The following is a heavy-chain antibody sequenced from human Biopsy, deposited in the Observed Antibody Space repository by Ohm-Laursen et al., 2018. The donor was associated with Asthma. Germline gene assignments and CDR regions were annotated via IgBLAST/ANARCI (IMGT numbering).Heavy chain of an antibody. CDR2: IYSGGTS. V-gene: IGHV3-53*01. Sequence: SLRLSCSASGFDLRDYTMNWVRQAPGKGLEWVSVIYSGGTSHTADSVRGRFTISRDYSKNMLYLQMHSLRAEDTAVYYCARGDSSNWSHYYFDYWGQGTLVTVSS. CDR1: GFDLRDYT. J-gene: IGHJ4*02. CDR3: ARGDSSNWSHYYFDY. D-gene: IGHD3-22*01.